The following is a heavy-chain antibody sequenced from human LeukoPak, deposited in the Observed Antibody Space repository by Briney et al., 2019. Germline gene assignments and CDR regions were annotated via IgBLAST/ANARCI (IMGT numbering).Heavy chain of an antibody. CDR1: GGSISSYY. V-gene: IGHV4-59*01. CDR2: IYYSGST. CDR3: ARDGNYYDSSGYSPFDY. Sequence: SETLSLTCTVSGGSISSYYWSWIRQPPGKGLEWVGYIYYSGSTNYNPSLKSRVTISVDTSKIQFSLKLSSVTAADTAVYYCARDGNYYDSSGYSPFDYWGQGTLVTVSS. D-gene: IGHD3-22*01. J-gene: IGHJ4*02.